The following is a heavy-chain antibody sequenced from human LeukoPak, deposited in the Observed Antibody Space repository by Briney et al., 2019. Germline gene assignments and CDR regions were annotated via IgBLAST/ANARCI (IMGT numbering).Heavy chain of an antibody. J-gene: IGHJ4*02. CDR1: GFIFTDYW. Sequence: GGSLRLSCAASGFIFTDYWVYWVRQAPGRGLAWVANIKEDGSEKNYVDSVKGRFTISRDNAKNSVYLQMNSLRVEDTAVYYCATTVAGTRWALGYWGQGTLVTVSS. V-gene: IGHV3-7*01. D-gene: IGHD6-19*01. CDR2: IKEDGSEK. CDR3: ATTVAGTRWALGY.